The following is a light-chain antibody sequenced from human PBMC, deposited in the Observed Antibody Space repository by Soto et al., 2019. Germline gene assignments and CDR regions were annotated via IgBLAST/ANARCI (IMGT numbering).Light chain of an antibody. Sequence: QSALTQPASVSGSPGQSITISCTGTSSDVGGYIYVSWYQQLPGKAPKLMIYEVSKRPSGVSTRFSGSKSGTTASLTISGLQAEDEADYYCNSFTNTHTWVFGGGTKLTVL. CDR3: NSFTNTHTWV. V-gene: IGLV2-14*01. J-gene: IGLJ3*02. CDR1: SSDVGGYIY. CDR2: EVS.